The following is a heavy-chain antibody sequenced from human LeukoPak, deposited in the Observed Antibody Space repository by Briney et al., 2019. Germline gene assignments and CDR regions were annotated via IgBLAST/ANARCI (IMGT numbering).Heavy chain of an antibody. Sequence: GGSLRLSCAASGFTFHDYAMYWVRQAPGKGPEWVSLISGDSGSTDYADFVKGRFTISRDNSQNSGFLQMNSLTSEDTAVYFCAKDRGSGWYYFHYWGQGTLVTVSS. V-gene: IGHV3-43*02. D-gene: IGHD6-19*01. J-gene: IGHJ4*02. CDR2: ISGDSGST. CDR3: AKDRGSGWYYFHY. CDR1: GFTFHDYA.